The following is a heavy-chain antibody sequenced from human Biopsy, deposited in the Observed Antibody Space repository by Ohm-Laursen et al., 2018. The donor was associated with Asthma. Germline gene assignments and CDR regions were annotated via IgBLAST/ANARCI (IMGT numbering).Heavy chain of an antibody. J-gene: IGHJ5*02. V-gene: IGHV4-59*01. CDR2: IHYSGST. Sequence: SETLSLTCTVSGVSIRSYYWTWIRQPPGKGLEWIGNIHYSGSTYSNPSLKSRVTISVDTSKKQISLRLSSVIAADTAVYYCARGRITMIGGWFDPWGQGTLVTVSS. CDR3: ARGRITMIGGWFDP. CDR1: GVSIRSYY. D-gene: IGHD3-22*01.